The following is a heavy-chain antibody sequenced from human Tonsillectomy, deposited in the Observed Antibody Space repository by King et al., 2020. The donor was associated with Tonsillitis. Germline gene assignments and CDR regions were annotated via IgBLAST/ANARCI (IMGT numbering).Heavy chain of an antibody. V-gene: IGHV3-21*01. Sequence: VQLVQSGGGLVKPGGSLRLSCAASGFTFNTYTMNWVRQAPGKGLEWVSSISSSSSYIYYAESVKGRFTISIDNAKNSLYLQMNSLRAEDTAVYYCAREGVGGYGLGYDTSDPFDYWGQGTLVTVSS. CDR2: ISSSSSYI. CDR3: AREGVGGYGLGYDTSDPFDY. D-gene: IGHD3-22*01. J-gene: IGHJ4*02. CDR1: GFTFNTYT.